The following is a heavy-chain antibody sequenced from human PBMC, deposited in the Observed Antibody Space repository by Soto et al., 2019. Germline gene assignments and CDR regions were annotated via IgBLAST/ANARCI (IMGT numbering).Heavy chain of an antibody. CDR3: ARLAVAGDYYYYYYMDV. CDR2: MNPNSGNT. J-gene: IGHJ6*03. CDR1: GYTFTSYD. D-gene: IGHD6-19*01. Sequence: QVRLVQSGAEVKKPGASVKVSCKASGYTFTSYDINWVRQATGQVLEWMGWMNPNSGNTGYAQKLQGRVTMTRNNSISTAYMELRRLRSEDTAVYYCARLAVAGDYYYYYYMDVWGKGTTVTVSS. V-gene: IGHV1-8*01.